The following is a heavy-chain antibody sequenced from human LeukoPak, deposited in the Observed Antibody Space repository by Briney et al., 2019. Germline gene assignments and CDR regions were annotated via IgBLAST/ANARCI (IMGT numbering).Heavy chain of an antibody. D-gene: IGHD3-16*02. V-gene: IGHV3-21*01. J-gene: IGHJ4*02. CDR1: GFTFSSYS. CDR3: AKEPSYIWGTYRYTDYFDY. CDR2: ISSSSSYI. Sequence: GGSLRLSCAASGFTFSSYSMNWVRQAPGKGLEWVSSISSSSSYIYYADSVKGRFTISRDNAKNSLYLQMSSLRAEDTAVYYCAKEPSYIWGTYRYTDYFDYWGQGTLVTVSS.